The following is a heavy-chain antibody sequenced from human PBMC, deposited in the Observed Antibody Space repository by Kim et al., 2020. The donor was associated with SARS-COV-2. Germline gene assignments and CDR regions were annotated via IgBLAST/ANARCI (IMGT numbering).Heavy chain of an antibody. Sequence: GESLKISCKASGYKFTNFWIGWVRQMPGKGLEWMGMIYPGDSDTRYSPSFQGQVTIPADKSISTAYLQWSSLKAPDTAMYYCARRIRDYFFDSSSSSYYSDYWGQGTLVTVSS. V-gene: IGHV5-51*01. D-gene: IGHD3-22*01. J-gene: IGHJ4*02. CDR2: IYPGDSDT. CDR3: ARRIRDYFFDSSSSSYYSDY. CDR1: GYKFTNFW.